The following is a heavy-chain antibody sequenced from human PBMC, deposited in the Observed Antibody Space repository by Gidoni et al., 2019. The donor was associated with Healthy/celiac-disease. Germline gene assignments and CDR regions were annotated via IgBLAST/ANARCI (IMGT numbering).Heavy chain of an antibody. Sequence: DVQLLESGGGLVQPGGSLGLSCSASVFTFIIYDMRWVRQAPGKGLEWVSAISGSGGSTYYADSVKGRFTISRDNSKNTLYLQMNSLRAEDTAVYYCAKGRYYYDSSGYYVDDYWGQGTLVTVSS. CDR2: ISGSGGST. CDR1: VFTFIIYD. D-gene: IGHD3-22*01. V-gene: IGHV3-23*01. CDR3: AKGRYYYDSSGYYVDDY. J-gene: IGHJ4*02.